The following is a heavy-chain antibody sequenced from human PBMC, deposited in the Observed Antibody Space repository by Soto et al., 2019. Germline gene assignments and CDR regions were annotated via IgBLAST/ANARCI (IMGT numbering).Heavy chain of an antibody. J-gene: IGHJ4*02. V-gene: IGHV1-18*01. CDR2: ISGLNGNT. CDR3: ARDLFGEDGAGYFDY. D-gene: IGHD3-10*01. Sequence: QVHLVQSGVEVKKPGASVKVSCKASGYSFSTYGIIWVRQAPGQGLEWMGWISGLNGNTNYAQNLQGRVTMTTDTSTSTAYMELRSLGFDDTAMYYCARDLFGEDGAGYFDYWGQGTLVTVSS. CDR1: GYSFSTYG.